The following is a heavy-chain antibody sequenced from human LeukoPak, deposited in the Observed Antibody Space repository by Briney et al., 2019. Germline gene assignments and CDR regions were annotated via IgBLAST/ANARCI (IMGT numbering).Heavy chain of an antibody. CDR3: ARDTCSGGSCYPAEYFQH. CDR1: GFTFSSYG. D-gene: IGHD2-15*01. V-gene: IGHV3-30*03. CDR2: ISYDGSNK. J-gene: IGHJ1*01. Sequence: GGSLRLSCAASGFTFSSYGMHWVRQAPGKGLEWVAVISYDGSNKYYADSVKGRFTISRDNAKNSLYLQMNSLRAEDTAVYYCARDTCSGGSCYPAEYFQHWGQGTLVTVSS.